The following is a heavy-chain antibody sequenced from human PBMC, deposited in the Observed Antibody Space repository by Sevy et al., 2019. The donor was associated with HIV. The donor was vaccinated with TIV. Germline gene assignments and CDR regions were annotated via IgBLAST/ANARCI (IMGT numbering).Heavy chain of an antibody. J-gene: IGHJ4*02. CDR1: GFTFSSYA. V-gene: IGHV3-30-3*01. CDR2: ISYDGSNK. D-gene: IGHD6-13*01. Sequence: GGSLRLSCAASGFTFSSYAMHWVRQAPGKGLEWVAVISYDGSNKYYADSVKGRFTISRDNSKNTLYLQMNSLRAEDTAVYYCASLGYSSSWYSLGRRFGFDYWGQGTLVTVSS. CDR3: ASLGYSSSWYSLGRRFGFDY.